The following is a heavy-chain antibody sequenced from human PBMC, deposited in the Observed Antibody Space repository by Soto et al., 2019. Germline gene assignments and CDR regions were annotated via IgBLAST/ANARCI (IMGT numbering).Heavy chain of an antibody. Sequence: QVQLVQSGAEVKRPGSSVKVSCKASGDTFAFHSINWVRQAPGLGLEWMGRINPILSMSNYAQRFQGRVTVAADKSTNTAYMVLSSLKSEDTAFYYCATSYGSGYRAFDYWGQRALVTVSS. CDR3: ATSYGSGYRAFDY. CDR2: INPILSMS. V-gene: IGHV1-69*02. J-gene: IGHJ4*02. D-gene: IGHD3-10*01. CDR1: GDTFAFHS.